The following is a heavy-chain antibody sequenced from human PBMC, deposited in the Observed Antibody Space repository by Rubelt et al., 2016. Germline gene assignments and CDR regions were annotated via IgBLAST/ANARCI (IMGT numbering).Heavy chain of an antibody. Sequence: SCAGSGFTFSNYWMSWVRQAPGKGMEWVAYIKYDGSEKDYVESVKGRLTISRDNAKNTLYLQMNSLRVDDTAVYYCAKGRAGGWNGGDYWGQGTLVTVSS. CDR2: IKYDGSEK. D-gene: IGHD1-1*01. CDR1: GFTFSNYW. J-gene: IGHJ4*02. CDR3: AKGRAGGWNGGDY. V-gene: IGHV3-7*05.